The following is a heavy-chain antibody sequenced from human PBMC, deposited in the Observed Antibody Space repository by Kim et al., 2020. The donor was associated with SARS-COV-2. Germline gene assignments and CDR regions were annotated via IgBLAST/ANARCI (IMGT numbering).Heavy chain of an antibody. D-gene: IGHD3-22*01. Sequence: GGSLRLSCAASGLSFDDSAMNWVRQAPGKGLEWLAVISYDGRYKDYADSVKGRFTISRDNSKRTLYLQMNSLRVEDTGVYYCARGIYHDSLSLSDYYNGMDVWGQGTTVTVSS. V-gene: IGHV3-30-3*01. CDR2: ISYDGRYK. J-gene: IGHJ6*02. CDR3: ARGIYHDSLSLSDYYNGMDV. CDR1: GLSFDDSA.